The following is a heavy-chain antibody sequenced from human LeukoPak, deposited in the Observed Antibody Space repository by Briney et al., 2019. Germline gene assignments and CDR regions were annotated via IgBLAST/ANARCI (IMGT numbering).Heavy chain of an antibody. J-gene: IGHJ6*02. D-gene: IGHD3-9*01. CDR1: GYTFTAYY. Sequence: GASVKVSCKASGYTFTAYYMHWVRQAPGQGLEWMGCINANSGGTDYVQKFQGRVTMTRDTSISTAYMELSGLTSDDTAVYYCARSPLDEWRYFDWLSTPYGMDVWGQGTTVTVSS. CDR2: INANSGGT. V-gene: IGHV1-2*02. CDR3: ARSPLDEWRYFDWLSTPYGMDV.